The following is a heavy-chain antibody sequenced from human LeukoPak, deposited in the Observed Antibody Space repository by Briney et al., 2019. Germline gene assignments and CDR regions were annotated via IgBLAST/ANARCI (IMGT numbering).Heavy chain of an antibody. CDR3: GRSSRPLDCFDY. D-gene: IGHD2-2*01. J-gene: IGHJ4*02. Sequence: GASVKVSCKASGGTFSSYAISWVRQAPGQGLEWLGRINPNSGVTSYAQAFQDRVTLTRDPSISTAYIELSSLTSDDTAVYYCGRSSRPLDCFDYWGQGTLVTVSS. CDR1: GGTFSSYA. CDR2: INPNSGVT. V-gene: IGHV1-2*06.